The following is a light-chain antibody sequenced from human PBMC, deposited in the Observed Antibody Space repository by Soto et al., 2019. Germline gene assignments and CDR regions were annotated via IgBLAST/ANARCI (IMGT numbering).Light chain of an antibody. V-gene: IGKV1-5*03. CDR2: KAS. CDR3: QQLLSYPIT. CDR1: QSVSTW. Sequence: DIQMTQSPSTLSASVGDRVTITCRASQSVSTWLAWYQQKPGKAPKLLIYKASSLESGVPSRFSGSGSGTEFTLTISSLQPEDFATYYRQQLLSYPITFGQGTRLEIK. J-gene: IGKJ5*01.